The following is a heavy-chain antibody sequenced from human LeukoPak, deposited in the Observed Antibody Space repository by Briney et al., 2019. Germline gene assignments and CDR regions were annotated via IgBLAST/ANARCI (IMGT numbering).Heavy chain of an antibody. Sequence: PSETLSLTCTVSGGSISSYYWSRIRQPAGKGLEWIGRIYTRGSTNYNPSLKSRVTMSVDTSKNQFTLKLSSVTAAATAVYYCARDPNTIFGVVIIGFDYCSQGTLVTFSS. CDR2: IYTRGST. CDR1: GGSISSYY. D-gene: IGHD3-3*01. CDR3: ARDPNTIFGVVIIGFDY. J-gene: IGHJ4*02. V-gene: IGHV4-4*07.